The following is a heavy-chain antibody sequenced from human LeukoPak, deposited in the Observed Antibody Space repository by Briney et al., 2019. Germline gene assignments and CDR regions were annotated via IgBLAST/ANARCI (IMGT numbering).Heavy chain of an antibody. CDR3: ARDATGYFYYGMDV. J-gene: IGHJ6*02. Sequence: GGSLRLSCAASGFTFRGYDMSWIRQAPGKGLEWMSYISSSGSPIYYADSVKGRFTISRDNVDNSLFLQMNSLRAEDTAVYYCARDATGYFYYGMDVWGQGTTVTVYS. CDR1: GFTFRGYD. CDR2: ISSSGSPI. V-gene: IGHV3-11*01. D-gene: IGHD1-14*01.